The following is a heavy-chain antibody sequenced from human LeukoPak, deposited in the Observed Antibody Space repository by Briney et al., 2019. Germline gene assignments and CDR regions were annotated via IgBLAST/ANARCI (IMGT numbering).Heavy chain of an antibody. D-gene: IGHD6-13*01. J-gene: IGHJ3*02. CDR3: ASIAAAGIADDAFDI. Sequence: GGSLRLSCAASGFTFSSYEMNWVRQAPGKGLEWVSSISSSSSYIYYADSVKGRFTISRDNAKNSLYLQMNSLRAEDTAVYYCASIAAAGIADDAFDIWGQGTMVTVSS. CDR2: ISSSSSYI. CDR1: GFTFSSYE. V-gene: IGHV3-21*01.